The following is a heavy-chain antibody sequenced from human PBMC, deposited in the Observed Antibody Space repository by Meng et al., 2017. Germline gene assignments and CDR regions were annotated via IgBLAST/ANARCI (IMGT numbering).Heavy chain of an antibody. J-gene: IGHJ4*02. Sequence: VQVVRAGPERKRPGASAKVSCKASGYTFTSYGSSWVRQAPGQGLEWMGWISAYNGNTNYAQKLQGRVTMTTDTSTSTAYMELRSLRSDDTAVYYCARGGIAVAIDYWGQGTLVTVSS. CDR1: GYTFTSYG. CDR2: ISAYNGNT. D-gene: IGHD6-19*01. CDR3: ARGGIAVAIDY. V-gene: IGHV1-18*01.